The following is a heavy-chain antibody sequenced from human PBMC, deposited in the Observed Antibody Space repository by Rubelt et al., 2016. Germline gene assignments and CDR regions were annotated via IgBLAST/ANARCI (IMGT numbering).Heavy chain of an antibody. CDR3: ARHAGDVGNSEDWFDP. CDR1: GSSFTSYW. Sequence: EVPLVQSGAEVKKPGESLRISCKGSGSSFTSYWISWVRQMPGKGLEWLGRIDPSDHYTNYSPSCQCPVTGSAEKSLSAAYLQGSGLKASDTAMYYCARHAGDVGNSEDWFDPWGQGTLVTVSS. D-gene: IGHD4-23*01. V-gene: IGHV5-10-1*01. CDR2: IDPSDHYT. J-gene: IGHJ5*02.